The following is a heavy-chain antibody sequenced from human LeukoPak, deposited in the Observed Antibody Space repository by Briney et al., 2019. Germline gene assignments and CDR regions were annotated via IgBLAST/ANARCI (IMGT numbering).Heavy chain of an antibody. Sequence: SETLSLTCTVSGGSINNYWSWIRQPAGKGLEWIGRIYTRGSTNYNPSLKSRVTMSVDTSKNQYSLKLSSVTAAGTAVYYCARGRYCSADICSGGDAFDIWGQGTKVSVSS. CDR2: IYTRGST. J-gene: IGHJ3*02. CDR3: ARGRYCSADICSGGDAFDI. D-gene: IGHD2-15*01. V-gene: IGHV4-4*07. CDR1: GGSINNY.